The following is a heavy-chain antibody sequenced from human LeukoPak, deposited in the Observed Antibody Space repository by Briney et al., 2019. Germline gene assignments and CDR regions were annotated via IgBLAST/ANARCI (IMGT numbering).Heavy chain of an antibody. V-gene: IGHV3-30*02. CDR3: AIDFSVKWELLIGH. J-gene: IGHJ4*02. CDR2: IRYDGSKK. Sequence: GGSLRLSCAASGFSFSNYGMHWVRQAPGKGLEWVAFIRYDGSKKYYADSVKGRFTISRDKSKNTLSLQMNSLRAEDTAVYYCAIDFSVKWELLIGHWGQGTLVTVSS. CDR1: GFSFSNYG. D-gene: IGHD1-26*01.